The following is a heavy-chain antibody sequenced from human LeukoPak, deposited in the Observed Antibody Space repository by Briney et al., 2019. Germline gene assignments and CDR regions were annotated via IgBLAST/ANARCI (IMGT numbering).Heavy chain of an antibody. D-gene: IGHD3-16*01. CDR1: GFTFSSYA. CDR2: ISGSGGST. V-gene: IGHV3-23*01. CDR3: AKPLNDYVWGSYYY. J-gene: IGHJ4*02. Sequence: PGGSLRLSCAASGFTFSSYAMSWVRQAPGKGLEWVSAISGSGGSTYYADSVKGRFTISRDNSKNTLYLQMNSLRAEGTAVYYCAKPLNDYVWGSYYYWGQGTLVTVSS.